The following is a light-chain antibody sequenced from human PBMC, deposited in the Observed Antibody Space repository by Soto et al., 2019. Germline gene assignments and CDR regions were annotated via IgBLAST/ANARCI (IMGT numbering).Light chain of an antibody. CDR1: SSDVGGYNY. J-gene: IGLJ1*01. Sequence: QSALTQPAAVSGSPGQAITISCTGTSSDVGGYNYVSCYQQHPGKAPKLMIYEVSNLPSVVSNRFSGSKSGNTASLTISGLQDGDEADYYCSSYISSSIDYVFGTGTKVTVL. V-gene: IGLV2-14*01. CDR2: EVS. CDR3: SSYISSSIDYV.